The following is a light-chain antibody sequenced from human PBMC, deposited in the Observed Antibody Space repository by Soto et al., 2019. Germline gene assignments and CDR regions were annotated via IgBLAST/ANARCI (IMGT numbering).Light chain of an antibody. V-gene: IGLV1-40*01. J-gene: IGLJ2*01. Sequence: QSVLTQPPSVSGAPGQRVTISCTGSSSNFGSGYDVHWYQQLPGTAPKLLIYGSTNRPSGVPARFSGSKSDTSASLAITGLQAEDEADYYCSSYSTTSSPHVLFGGGTRLTVL. CDR2: GST. CDR3: SSYSTTSSPHVL. CDR1: SSNFGSGYD.